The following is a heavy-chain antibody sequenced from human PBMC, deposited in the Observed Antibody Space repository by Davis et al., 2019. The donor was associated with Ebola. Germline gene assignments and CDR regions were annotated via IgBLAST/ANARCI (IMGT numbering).Heavy chain of an antibody. CDR2: IYYSGST. D-gene: IGHD3-9*01. CDR3: ARVGRLRYFDQPYYYYGMDV. CDR1: GGSISSSNW. J-gene: IGHJ6*02. V-gene: IGHV4-4*02. Sequence: MPSETLSLTCAVSGGSISSSNWWSWVRQPPGKGLEWIGYIYYSGSTNYNPSLKSRVTISVDTSKNQFSLKLSSVTAADTAVYYCARVGRLRYFDQPYYYYGMDVWGQGTTVTVSS.